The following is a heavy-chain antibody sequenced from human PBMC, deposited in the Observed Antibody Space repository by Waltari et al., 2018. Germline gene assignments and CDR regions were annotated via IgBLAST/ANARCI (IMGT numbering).Heavy chain of an antibody. D-gene: IGHD3-3*01. CDR1: GYSIRSGEA. Sequence: QVQLQESGPGLVKPSATLSLTCAVSGYSIRSGEAWGWIRQPPRKGLEWIGSIYHSGSTYYNPSLKSRVTISVDTSKNQFSLKLSSVTAADTAVYYCARDDDFWSGYYTGFDYWGQGTLVTVSS. J-gene: IGHJ4*02. V-gene: IGHV4-38-2*02. CDR3: ARDDDFWSGYYTGFDY. CDR2: IYHSGST.